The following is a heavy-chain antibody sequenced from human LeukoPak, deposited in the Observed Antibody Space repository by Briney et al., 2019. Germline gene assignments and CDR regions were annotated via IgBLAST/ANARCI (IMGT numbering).Heavy chain of an antibody. CDR3: VDCSSTSCYYYYYMDV. Sequence: SVKVSCKASGGTFSSYAISWVRQAPGQGLEWMGRIIPIFGTANYAQKFQGRVTITTDESTSTAYMELSSLRSEDTAVYYCVDCSSTSCYYYYYMDVWGKGTTVTVSS. V-gene: IGHV1-69*05. J-gene: IGHJ6*03. CDR2: IIPIFGTA. CDR1: GGTFSSYA. D-gene: IGHD2-2*01.